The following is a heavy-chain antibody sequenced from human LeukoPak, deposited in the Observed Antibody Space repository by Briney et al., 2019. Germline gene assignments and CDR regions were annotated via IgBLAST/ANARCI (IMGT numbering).Heavy chain of an antibody. CDR3: ARDLEAANTYYFDY. CDR2: ISSNGGST. J-gene: IGHJ4*02. Sequence: GGSLRLSRSASGFTFSSYAMHWVRQAPGKGLEYVSAISSNGGSTYYADSVKGRFTISRDNSKNTMYLQVNSLRDEDTAVYYCARDLEAANTYYFDYWGQGTMVTVSS. D-gene: IGHD6-13*01. CDR1: GFTFSSYA. V-gene: IGHV3-64*04.